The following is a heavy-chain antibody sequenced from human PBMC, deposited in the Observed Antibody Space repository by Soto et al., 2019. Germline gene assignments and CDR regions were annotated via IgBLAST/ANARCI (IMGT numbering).Heavy chain of an antibody. CDR2: ISYDGSNK. J-gene: IGHJ3*02. CDR3: HIFSATFDAFDS. D-gene: IGHD2-21*01. V-gene: IGHV3-30*03. Sequence: GGSLRLSCAASGFTFSSYGMHWVRQAPGKGLEWVAVISYDGSNKYYADSVKGRFTISRDNSKNTLYLQMNSLRAEDTAVYYCHIFSATFDAFDSWGQGTMVTVSS. CDR1: GFTFSSYG.